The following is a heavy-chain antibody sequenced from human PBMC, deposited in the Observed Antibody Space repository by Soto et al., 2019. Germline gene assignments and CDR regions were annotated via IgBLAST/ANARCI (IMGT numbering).Heavy chain of an antibody. CDR1: NGSISTNGHY. Sequence: QVQLQESGPELVKSSQTLSLTCTVSNGSISTNGHYWTWIRQRPGKGLEWIAYIYYTGNSYYNPSLKSRLTISIDTSKNPFSLTLRSVTAADTAVYYCAREQWGFDSWGQGTLVTVSS. J-gene: IGHJ4*02. D-gene: IGHD6-19*01. V-gene: IGHV4-31*03. CDR2: IYYTGNS. CDR3: AREQWGFDS.